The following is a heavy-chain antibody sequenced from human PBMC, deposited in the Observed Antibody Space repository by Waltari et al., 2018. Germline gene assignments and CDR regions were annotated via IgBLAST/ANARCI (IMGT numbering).Heavy chain of an antibody. CDR3: VAAKEYYYDGSGDDAFET. J-gene: IGHJ3*02. V-gene: IGHV4-38-2*01. Sequence: QVQLQESGPGLAKSSETLSRTCDVSGYSMRSGYYWGWIRQPPRKGLEWIASIYQSGSSYYNPSLRSRVTISVDTSRNQFSLEMTSVTATDTATYYCVAAKEYYYDGSGDDAFETWGQGTLVTVSS. CDR1: GYSMRSGYY. CDR2: IYQSGSS. D-gene: IGHD3-22*01.